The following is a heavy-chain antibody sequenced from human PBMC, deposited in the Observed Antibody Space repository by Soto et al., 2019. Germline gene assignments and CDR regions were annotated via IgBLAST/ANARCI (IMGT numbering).Heavy chain of an antibody. D-gene: IGHD3-16*01. Sequence: PSETLSLTCAVYGGTFNGYYWTWIRQAPGKGLEWIGEVNHSGSTNYHPSLKGRVTISEDTSKKQFSLKLTSVTAADTAVYFCARVYSYDYVWGNYRYSARNYGLDVWGQGTTVTVSS. CDR3: ARVYSYDYVWGNYRYSARNYGLDV. CDR2: VNHSGST. V-gene: IGHV4-34*01. J-gene: IGHJ6*02. CDR1: GGTFNGYY.